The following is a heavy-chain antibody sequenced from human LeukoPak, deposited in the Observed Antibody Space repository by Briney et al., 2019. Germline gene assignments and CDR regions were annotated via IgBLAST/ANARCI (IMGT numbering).Heavy chain of an antibody. CDR2: IYYSGST. V-gene: IGHV4-59*01. CDR3: ARGSSSGYYYVFDY. Sequence: PSETLSLTCTVSGGSISSYYWSWIRQPPGKGLEWIGYIYYSGSTNYNPSHKSRVTISVDTSKNQFSLKLSSVTAADTAVYYCARGSSSGYYYVFDYWGQGTLVTVSS. J-gene: IGHJ4*02. D-gene: IGHD3-22*01. CDR1: GGSISSYY.